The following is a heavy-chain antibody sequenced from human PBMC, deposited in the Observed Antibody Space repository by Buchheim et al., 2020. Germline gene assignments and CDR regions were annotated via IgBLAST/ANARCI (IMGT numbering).Heavy chain of an antibody. J-gene: IGHJ6*02. CDR3: AKDLGYYDFWSGYWDYYYYYGMDV. D-gene: IGHD3-3*01. CDR1: GFTFSSYA. V-gene: IGHV3-23*01. Sequence: EVQLLESGGGLVQPGGSLRLSCAASGFTFSSYAMSWVRQAPGQGLEWVSAISGSGGSTYYADSVKGRFTISRDNSKNTLYLQMNSLRAEDTAVYYCAKDLGYYDFWSGYWDYYYYYGMDVWGQGTT. CDR2: ISGSGGST.